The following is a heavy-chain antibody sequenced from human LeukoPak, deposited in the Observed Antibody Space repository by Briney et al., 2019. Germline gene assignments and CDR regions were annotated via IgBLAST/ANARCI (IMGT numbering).Heavy chain of an antibody. D-gene: IGHD1-1*01. J-gene: IGHJ4*02. CDR3: ARCTTGRTFGSLREIKRSREIDY. CDR1: GFTFSSYS. Sequence: PGGSLRLSCAASGFTFSSYSMNWVRQAPGKGLEWVSSISSSSSNICYADSVKGRFTISRDNAKNSLYLQMNSLRVEDTAVYYCARCTTGRTFGSLREIKRSREIDYWGQGTLVTVSS. V-gene: IGHV3-21*01. CDR2: ISSSSSNI.